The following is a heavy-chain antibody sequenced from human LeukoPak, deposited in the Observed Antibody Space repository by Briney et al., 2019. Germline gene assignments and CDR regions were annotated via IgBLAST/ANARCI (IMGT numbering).Heavy chain of an antibody. D-gene: IGHD3-16*02. V-gene: IGHV3-11*04. CDR2: ISNIGNTM. CDR1: GFTFSDYY. J-gene: IGHJ4*02. Sequence: KTGGALRLSCAASGFTFSDYYMSWIRQAPGKGLEWPSYISNIGNTMYRADSVKGRFTISRDNAKNSLYLEMNSLRAEDTAVYYCARERITFGRVIVPNYFDSWGQGTLVTVSS. CDR3: ARERITFGRVIVPNYFDS.